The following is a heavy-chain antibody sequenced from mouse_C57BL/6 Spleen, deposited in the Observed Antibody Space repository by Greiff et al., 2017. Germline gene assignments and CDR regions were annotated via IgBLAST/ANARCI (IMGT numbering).Heavy chain of an antibody. J-gene: IGHJ3*01. Sequence: QVQLQQSGAELVKPGASVKISCKASGYTFTDYYINWVKQRPGQGLEWIGKIGPGSGSTYYNEKFKGKATLTADKSSSTAYMQLSSLTSEDSAVYFYARRGYYGSSSAWFAYWGQGTLVTVSA. D-gene: IGHD1-1*01. CDR3: ARRGYYGSSSAWFAY. CDR2: IGPGSGST. V-gene: IGHV1-77*01. CDR1: GYTFTDYY.